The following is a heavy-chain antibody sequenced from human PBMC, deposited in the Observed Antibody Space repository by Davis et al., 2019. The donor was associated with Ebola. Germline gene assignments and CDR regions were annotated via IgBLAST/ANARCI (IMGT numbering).Heavy chain of an antibody. V-gene: IGHV3-53*01. CDR1: GFTFDDYG. J-gene: IGHJ4*02. D-gene: IGHD3-3*01. CDR3: ASYDFWSGYQFDY. CDR2: IYSGGST. Sequence: GGSLRLSCAASGFTFDDYGMSWVRQAPGKGLEWVSVIYSGGSTYYADSVKGRFTISRDNSKNTLYLQMNSLRAEDTAVYYCASYDFWSGYQFDYWGQGTLVTVSS.